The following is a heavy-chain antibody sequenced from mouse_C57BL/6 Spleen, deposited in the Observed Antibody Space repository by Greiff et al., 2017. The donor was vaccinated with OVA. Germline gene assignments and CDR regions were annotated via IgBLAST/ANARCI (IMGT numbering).Heavy chain of an antibody. CDR2: IYPGSGNT. CDR1: GYTFTDYY. D-gene: IGHD2-4*01. Sequence: QVQLQQSGAELVRPGASVKLSCKASGYTFTDYYINWVKQRPGQGLEWIARIYPGSGNTYYNEKFKGKATLTAEKSSSTAYMQLSSLTSEDSAVYFCARDDYDNYFDYWGQGTTLTVSS. CDR3: ARDDYDNYFDY. J-gene: IGHJ2*01. V-gene: IGHV1-76*01.